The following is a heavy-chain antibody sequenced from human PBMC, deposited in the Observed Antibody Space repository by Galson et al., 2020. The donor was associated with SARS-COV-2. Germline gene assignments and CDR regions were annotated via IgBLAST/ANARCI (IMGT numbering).Heavy chain of an antibody. D-gene: IGHD4-17*01. V-gene: IGHV2-70*01. J-gene: IGHJ6*02. CDR1: GFSLSTSGMC. CDR2: IDWDDDK. Sequence: SGPTLVKPTQTLTLTCTFSGFSLSTSGMCVSWIRQPPGKALEWLALIDWDDDKYYSTSLKTRLTISKDTSKNQVVLTMTNMDPVDTATYYCARITTVTSPFYYYYGMDVWGQGTTVTVSS. CDR3: ARITTVTSPFYYYYGMDV.